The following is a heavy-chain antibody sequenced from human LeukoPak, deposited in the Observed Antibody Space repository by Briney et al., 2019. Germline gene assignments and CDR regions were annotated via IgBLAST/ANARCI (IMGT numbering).Heavy chain of an antibody. CDR1: GGSISNYY. CDR3: ARGLASGYPPIPFDY. CDR2: IYSSGST. D-gene: IGHD3-3*01. J-gene: IGHJ4*02. V-gene: IGHV4-4*07. Sequence: SETLTLTCTVSGGSISNYYWSWIRQPAGKGLEWLGRIYSSGSTNYNPSLKSRVTMSVDTSKNQFSLNLRSLTAADTAVYYCARGLASGYPPIPFDYWGQGTLVTVSS.